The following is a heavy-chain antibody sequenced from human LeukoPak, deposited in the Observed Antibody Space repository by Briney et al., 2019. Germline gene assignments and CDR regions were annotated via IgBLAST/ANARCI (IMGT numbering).Heavy chain of an antibody. D-gene: IGHD6-19*01. Sequence: SETLSLTYTVSGGSISSYYWSWIRQPPGKGLEWIGYIYYSGSTNYNPSLKSRVTISVDTSKNQFSLKLSSVTAAGTAVYYRAIVGGIAVPAPVYFDYWGQGTLVTVSS. J-gene: IGHJ4*02. CDR3: AIVGGIAVPAPVYFDY. V-gene: IGHV4-59*01. CDR1: GGSISSYY. CDR2: IYYSGST.